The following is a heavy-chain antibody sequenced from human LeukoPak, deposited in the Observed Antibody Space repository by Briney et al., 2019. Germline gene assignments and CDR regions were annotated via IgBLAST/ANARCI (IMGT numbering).Heavy chain of an antibody. D-gene: IGHD1-26*01. CDR1: GFTFSSYS. V-gene: IGHV3-21*01. Sequence: PGGSLRLSCAASGFTFSSYSMNWVRQAPGKGLEWVSSISSSSYIYYADSVKGRFTISRDNAKNSLYLQMNSLRAEDTAVYHCARDPPYSGSYFQHWGQGTLVIVSS. CDR2: ISSSSYI. J-gene: IGHJ1*01. CDR3: ARDPPYSGSYFQH.